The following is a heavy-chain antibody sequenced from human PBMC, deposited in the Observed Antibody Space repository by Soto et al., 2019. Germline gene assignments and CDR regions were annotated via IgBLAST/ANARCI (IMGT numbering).Heavy chain of an antibody. CDR3: ARDSLRIAAAGTVSAY. CDR2: IIPIVGTA. CDR1: GGTFSSYA. J-gene: IGHJ4*02. D-gene: IGHD6-13*01. Sequence: QVQLVQSGAEVKKPGSSVKVSCKASGGTFSSYAISWVRQAPGQGLAWMGGIIPIVGTANYAQKFQGRVTITADKSTSTAYMELSSLRSEDTAVYYCARDSLRIAAAGTVSAYWGQGTLVTVSS. V-gene: IGHV1-69*06.